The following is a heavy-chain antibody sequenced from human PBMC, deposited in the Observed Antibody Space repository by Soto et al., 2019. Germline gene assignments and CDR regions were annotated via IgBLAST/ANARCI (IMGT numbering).Heavy chain of an antibody. V-gene: IGHV1-69*06. D-gene: IGHD2-15*01. CDR3: ARGVYCSGGSCYSGAFDY. J-gene: IGHJ4*02. CDR1: GGTFSSYA. Sequence: QVQLVQSGAEVKKPGSSVKVSCKASGGTFSSYAISWVRQAPGQGLEWMGGIIPIFGTANYAQKFQGRVTITADKSTSTAYMELSSLRSEDTAVYYCARGVYCSGGSCYSGAFDYWGQGTLVTVSS. CDR2: IIPIFGTA.